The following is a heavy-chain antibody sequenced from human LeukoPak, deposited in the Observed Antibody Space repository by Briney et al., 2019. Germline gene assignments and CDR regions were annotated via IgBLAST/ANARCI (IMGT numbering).Heavy chain of an antibody. CDR2: IYTSGST. V-gene: IGHV4-61*02. D-gene: IGHD3-10*01. CDR3: ARWFGRGGWFDP. J-gene: IGHJ5*02. Sequence: PSETLSLTCTVSGGSISSGSYYWSWIRQPAGKGLEWIGRIYTSGSTNYNPSLKSRVTISVDTSKNQFSLKLSSVTAADTAVYYCARWFGRGGWFDPWGQGTLVTVSS. CDR1: GGSISSGSYY.